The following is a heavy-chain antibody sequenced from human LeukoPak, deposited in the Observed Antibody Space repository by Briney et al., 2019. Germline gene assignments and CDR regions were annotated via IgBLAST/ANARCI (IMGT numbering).Heavy chain of an antibody. J-gene: IGHJ6*03. CDR2: ISSSGSII. V-gene: IGHV3-48*03. Sequence: GGSLRLSCAASGFTFSSYEMNWVRQAPGKGLEWVSYISSSGSIIYYADSVKGRFTISRDNARRTVSLEMSRLRNGDAALYYCSKGAPILRGDMDVWGTGTTVTVSS. CDR1: GFTFSSYE. D-gene: IGHD3-10*01. CDR3: SKGAPILRGDMDV.